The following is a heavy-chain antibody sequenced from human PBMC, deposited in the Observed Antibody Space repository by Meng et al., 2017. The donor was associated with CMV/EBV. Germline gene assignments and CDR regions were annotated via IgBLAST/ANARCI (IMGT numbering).Heavy chain of an antibody. Sequence: FSLSTSGVGVGWNRQPPGKALEWLALIYWNDDKRYSPSLKSRLTITKDTSKNQVVLTMTNMDPVDTATYYCARAYCSSTSCYKRYDYWGQGTLVTVSS. D-gene: IGHD2-2*01. J-gene: IGHJ4*02. CDR1: FSLSTSGVG. V-gene: IGHV2-5*01. CDR3: ARAYCSSTSCYKRYDY. CDR2: IYWNDDK.